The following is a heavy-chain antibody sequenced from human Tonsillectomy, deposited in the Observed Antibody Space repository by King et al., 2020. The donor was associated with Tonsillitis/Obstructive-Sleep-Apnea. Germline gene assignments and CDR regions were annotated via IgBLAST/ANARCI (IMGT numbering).Heavy chain of an antibody. Sequence: VQLVESGGGLVQPGGSLRLSCAASGFTFSSYAMTWVRQAPGKGLEWVSVIGDSAGSTSYADSVKGRFTISRDNSKNTLYLQMNSLRAEDTAVYYCAKVPKYGDYGDYYYYYYMDVWGKGTTVTVSS. CDR1: GFTFSSYA. J-gene: IGHJ6*03. D-gene: IGHD4-17*01. CDR3: AKVPKYGDYGDYYYYYYMDV. V-gene: IGHV3-23*04. CDR2: IGDSAGST.